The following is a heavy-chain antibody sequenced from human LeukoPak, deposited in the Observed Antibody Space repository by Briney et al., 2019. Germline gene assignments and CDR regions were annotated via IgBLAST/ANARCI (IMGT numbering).Heavy chain of an antibody. CDR1: NGSFSEYY. CDR2: MNYRGGT. J-gene: IGHJ6*02. Sequence: SGTLSFTCDVQNGSFSEYYWTWIRQPPGKGLEWIGEMNYRGGTNYNPSLKSRITISIDMSKNYFSLELQSVTAADTAVYFCAARSGTRLNFYGMDVWAQGTTVIVSS. V-gene: IGHV4-34*01. CDR3: AARSGTRLNFYGMDV. D-gene: IGHD1/OR15-1a*01.